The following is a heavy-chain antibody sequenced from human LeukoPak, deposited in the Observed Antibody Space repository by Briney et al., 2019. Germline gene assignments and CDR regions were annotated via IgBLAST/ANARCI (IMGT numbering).Heavy chain of an antibody. Sequence: GESLRISCKGSGYSFSSYWIGWVRQMPGKGLEWMGIIYPGDSDTRYSPSFQGQVTISADKSISTAYLQWSSLKASDTAMYYCARHLALRDAFNIWGQGTMSPSLQ. J-gene: IGHJ3*02. V-gene: IGHV5-51*01. CDR1: GYSFSSYW. CDR3: ARHLALRDAFNI. CDR2: IYPGDSDT.